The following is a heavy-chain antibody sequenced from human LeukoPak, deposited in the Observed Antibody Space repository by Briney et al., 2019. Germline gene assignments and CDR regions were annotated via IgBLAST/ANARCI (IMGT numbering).Heavy chain of an antibody. CDR2: FYYNGRT. CDR3: ARFKGSTWGDAFDF. J-gene: IGHJ3*01. D-gene: IGHD7-27*01. Sequence: SETLSLTCSVSGGSINSYYWSWIRRPPGKGLEWIGYFYYNGRTNYNPSLNSRVTMLVDTSKRQFSLRLRSVTAADTAVYYCARFKGSTWGDAFDFWGQGTMVTVSS. CDR1: GGSINSYY. V-gene: IGHV4-59*08.